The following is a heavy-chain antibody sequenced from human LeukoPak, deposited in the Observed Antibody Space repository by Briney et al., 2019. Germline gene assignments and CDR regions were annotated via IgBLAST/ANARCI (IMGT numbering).Heavy chain of an antibody. CDR2: MNPNSGNT. D-gene: IGHD6-13*01. Sequence: EASVKVSCKASGYTFTSYDINWVRQATGQGLEWMGWMNPNSGNTGYAQKFQGRVTMTRNTSISTAYMELSSLRSEDTAVYYCARGSSSSWYYYYYGMDVWGQGTTVTVSS. V-gene: IGHV1-8*01. CDR1: GYTFTSYD. CDR3: ARGSSSSWYYYYYGMDV. J-gene: IGHJ6*02.